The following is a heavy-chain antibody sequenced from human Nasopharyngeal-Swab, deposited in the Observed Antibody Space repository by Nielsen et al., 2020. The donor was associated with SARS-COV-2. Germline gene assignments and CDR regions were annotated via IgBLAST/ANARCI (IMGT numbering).Heavy chain of an antibody. V-gene: IGHV1-3*01. CDR3: ARGAGPSDWIIDY. Sequence: ASVNVSCKASGYSFTRYALHWLRQAPGQRLEWLGWVNAANGDTKPSQNFQDRVTITRDTSAGIDYMDLRSLRSEDTALYYCARGAGPSDWIIDYWGQGTLVTVSS. D-gene: IGHD2-21*02. CDR1: GYSFTRYA. J-gene: IGHJ4*02. CDR2: VNAANGDT.